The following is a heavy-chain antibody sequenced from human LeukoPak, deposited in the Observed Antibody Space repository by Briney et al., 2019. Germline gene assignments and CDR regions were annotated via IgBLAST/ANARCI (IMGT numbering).Heavy chain of an antibody. CDR3: ARVMNYYGSGTPSAFDI. V-gene: IGHV1-69*13. D-gene: IGHD3-10*01. J-gene: IGHJ3*02. CDR2: IIPIFGTA. CDR1: GGTFSSYA. Sequence: SVKVSCKASGGTFSSYAISWVRQAPGQGLEWMGGIIPIFGTANYAQKFQGRVTITADESTSTAYMELSSLRPEDTAVYYCARVMNYYGSGTPSAFDIWGQGTMVTVSS.